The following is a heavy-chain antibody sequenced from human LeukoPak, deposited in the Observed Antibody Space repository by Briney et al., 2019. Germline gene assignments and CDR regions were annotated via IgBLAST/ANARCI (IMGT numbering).Heavy chain of an antibody. V-gene: IGHV4-34*01. CDR3: ARAGSSSPYYYYYYMDV. CDR2: INHSGST. J-gene: IGHJ6*03. CDR1: GGSFSGYY. D-gene: IGHD6-13*01. Sequence: SETLSLTCAVYGGSFSGYYWSWIRQPPGKGLEWIGEINHSGSTNYNPSLKSRVTISVDTSKNQFSLKLSSVTAADTAVYYCARAGSSSPYYYYYYMDVWGKGTTVTVSS.